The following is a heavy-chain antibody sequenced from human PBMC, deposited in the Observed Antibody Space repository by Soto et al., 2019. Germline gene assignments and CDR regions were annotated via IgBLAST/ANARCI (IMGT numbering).Heavy chain of an antibody. CDR2: INAGNGNT. V-gene: IGHV1-3*01. J-gene: IGHJ4*02. Sequence: ASVKVSCKASGYTFTSYAMHWVRQAPGQRLEWMGWINAGNGNTKYSQKFQGRVTITRDTSASTAYMELSSLRSEDTAVYYCARELICKRGSYSCPLFDYWGQGTLVTVSS. CDR1: GYTFTSYA. D-gene: IGHD1-26*01. CDR3: ARELICKRGSYSCPLFDY.